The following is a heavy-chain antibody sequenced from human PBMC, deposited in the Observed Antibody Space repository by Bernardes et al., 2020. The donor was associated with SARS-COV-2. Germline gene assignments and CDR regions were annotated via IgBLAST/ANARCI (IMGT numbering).Heavy chain of an antibody. D-gene: IGHD3-9*01. CDR1: GFTFSNHL. CDR2: ISGAGVYI. Sequence: GGSLRLSCVASGFTFSNHLFSWFPQAPGKGLKWVSSISGAGVYIYYGDPVRGRFTTSRDNTRTSVFLQMESLRAEDTAVYYCARDVGGTDWRFGFDVWGPGTMVNVSS. J-gene: IGHJ3*01. V-gene: IGHV3-21*01. CDR3: ARDVGGTDWRFGFDV.